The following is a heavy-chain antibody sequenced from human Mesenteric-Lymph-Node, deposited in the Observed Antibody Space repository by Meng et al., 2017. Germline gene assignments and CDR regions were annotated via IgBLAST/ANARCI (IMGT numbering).Heavy chain of an antibody. CDR1: GYSFTSYW. CDR3: ANTVGVWWAPSDAFDI. Sequence: GGSLRLSCKGSGYSFTSYWIGWVRQMPGKGLEWMGIIYPGDSDTRYSPSFQGQVTISADKSISTAYLQWSSLKASDTAMYYCANTVGVWWAPSDAFDIWGQGTMVTVSS. J-gene: IGHJ3*02. V-gene: IGHV5-51*01. D-gene: IGHD2-21*01. CDR2: IYPGDSDT.